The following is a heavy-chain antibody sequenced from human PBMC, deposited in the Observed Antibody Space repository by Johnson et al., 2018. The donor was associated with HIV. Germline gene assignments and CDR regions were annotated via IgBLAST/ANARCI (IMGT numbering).Heavy chain of an antibody. J-gene: IGHJ3*02. CDR2: INWNGGST. CDR1: GFTLDDYG. Sequence: VQLVESGGGVVRPGGSLRLSCAASGFTLDDYGMAWVRQAPGKGLEWVSGINWNGGSTGYADSVKGRFTISRDNTKNSLYLQMNSLRAEDTALYYCARDFVAFGECTAFDIWGQGTMVAVSS. V-gene: IGHV3-20*04. CDR3: ARDFVAFGECTAFDI. D-gene: IGHD3-10*01.